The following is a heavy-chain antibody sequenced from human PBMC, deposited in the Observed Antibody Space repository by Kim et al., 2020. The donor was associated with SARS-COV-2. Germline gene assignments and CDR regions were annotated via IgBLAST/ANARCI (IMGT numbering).Heavy chain of an antibody. CDR1: GGSISSYY. CDR3: ARGPQGYDSSGPFDY. J-gene: IGHJ4*02. Sequence: SETLSLTCTVSGGSISSYYWSWIRQPPGKGLEWIGYIYYSGSTNYNPSLKSRVTISVDTSKNQFSLKLSSVTAADTAVHYCARGPQGYDSSGPFDYWGQGTLVTVSS. V-gene: IGHV4-59*01. CDR2: IYYSGST. D-gene: IGHD3-22*01.